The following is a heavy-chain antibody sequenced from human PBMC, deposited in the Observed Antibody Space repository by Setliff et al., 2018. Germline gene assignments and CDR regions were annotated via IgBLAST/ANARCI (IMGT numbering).Heavy chain of an antibody. CDR2: MIVSGGA. CDR1: GGSLNNYDESLNNYY. Sequence: SETLSLTCAVYGGSLNNYDESLNNYYWIWIRETPGRGLEWIGRMIVSGGADYNPSLKSRVTMSVDSPNNKFSLNLSSVSAADTAVYYCARGPDLTTVGATYFYGMDVWGQGATVTVSS. D-gene: IGHD1-26*01. CDR3: ARGPDLTTVGATYFYGMDV. V-gene: IGHV4-59*10. J-gene: IGHJ6*02.